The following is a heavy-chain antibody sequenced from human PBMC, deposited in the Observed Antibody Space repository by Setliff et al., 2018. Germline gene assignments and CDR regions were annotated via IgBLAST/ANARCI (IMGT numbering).Heavy chain of an antibody. Sequence: GGSLRLSCAASGFTFSSYWMHWVRQASGKGLVWVSRINSDGSSTSYADSVKGRFTISRDNAKNTLYLQMNSLRAEDTAVYYCARDGGLLQFLEWSRSYMDVWGKGTTVTVSS. CDR3: ARDGGLLQFLEWSRSYMDV. V-gene: IGHV3-74*01. CDR1: GFTFSSYW. D-gene: IGHD3-3*01. CDR2: INSDGSST. J-gene: IGHJ6*03.